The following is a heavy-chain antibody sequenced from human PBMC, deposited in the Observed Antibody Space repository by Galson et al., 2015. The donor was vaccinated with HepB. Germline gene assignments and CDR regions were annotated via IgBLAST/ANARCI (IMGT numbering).Heavy chain of an antibody. CDR3: ARDRDYRFDY. Sequence: SVKVSCKASGYTFTCNGISWVRQTPGQGLEWLGWISTYGGNTNYAQKFQGRITLTRDTSTSIAYVELRSLRSDDTAVYYCARDRDYRFDYWGQGTLVTVSS. CDR2: ISTYGGNT. J-gene: IGHJ4*02. CDR1: GYTFTCNG. V-gene: IGHV1-18*04. D-gene: IGHD4/OR15-4a*01.